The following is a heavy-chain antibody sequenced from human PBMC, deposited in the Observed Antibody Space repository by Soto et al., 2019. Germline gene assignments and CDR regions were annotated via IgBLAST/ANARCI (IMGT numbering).Heavy chain of an antibody. Sequence: LGESLKISCKGSGYSFTSYWIGWVRQMPGKGLEWMGIIYPGDSDIRYSPSFQGQVTISADKSINTAYLQWSGLKASDTAIYYCARQLPYGGNSYYGMDVWGQGTTVTVSS. CDR3: ARQLPYGGNSYYGMDV. CDR2: IYPGDSDI. V-gene: IGHV5-51*01. D-gene: IGHD2-15*01. J-gene: IGHJ6*02. CDR1: GYSFTSYW.